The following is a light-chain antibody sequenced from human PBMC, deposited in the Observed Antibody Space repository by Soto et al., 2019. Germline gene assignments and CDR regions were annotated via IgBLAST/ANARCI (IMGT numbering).Light chain of an antibody. CDR1: QSVLYSLNTKNY. J-gene: IGKJ4*01. V-gene: IGKV4-1*01. Sequence: DIVMTQSPDSLAVSLGERATINCKSSQSVLYSLNTKNYLSWYQQKPGQPPKLLIFWASTRESGVPDRFSGRGSGTDFTLTINYLQAEDVAVYYCQQYYSSPLTFGGGTKVEVK. CDR3: QQYYSSPLT. CDR2: WAS.